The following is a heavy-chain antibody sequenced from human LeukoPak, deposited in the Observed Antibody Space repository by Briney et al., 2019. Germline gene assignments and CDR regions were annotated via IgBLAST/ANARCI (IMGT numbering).Heavy chain of an antibody. CDR2: IIPIFGTA. CDR3: ARSVITMVRGVIIYPPDY. CDR1: GGTFSSYA. V-gene: IGHV1-69*13. Sequence: ASVKVSCKASGGTFSSYAISWVRQAPGQGLEWMGGIIPIFGTANYAQKFQGRVTITADESTSTAYMELSSLRSEDTAVYYCARSVITMVRGVIIYPPDYWGQGTLVTVSS. D-gene: IGHD3-10*01. J-gene: IGHJ4*02.